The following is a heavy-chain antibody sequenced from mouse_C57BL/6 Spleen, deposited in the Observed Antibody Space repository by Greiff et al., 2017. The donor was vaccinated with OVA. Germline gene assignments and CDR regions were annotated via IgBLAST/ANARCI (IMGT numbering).Heavy chain of an antibody. CDR2: ISYDGSN. D-gene: IGHD1-1*01. CDR3: ARDDYYGSSYGGLAY. V-gene: IGHV3-6*01. Sequence: EESGPGLVKPSQSLSLTCSVTGYSITSGYYWNWIRQFPGNKLEWMGYISYDGSNNYNPSLKNRISITRDTSKNQFFLKLNSVTTEDTATYYCARDDYYGSSYGGLAYWGQGTLVTVSA. J-gene: IGHJ3*01. CDR1: GYSITSGYY.